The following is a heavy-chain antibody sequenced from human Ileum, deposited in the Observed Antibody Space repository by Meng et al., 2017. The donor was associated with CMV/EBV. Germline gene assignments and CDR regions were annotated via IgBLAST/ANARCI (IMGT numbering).Heavy chain of an antibody. D-gene: IGHD5-24*01. Sequence: QVQVQPWGAGLLKPSDTLSLTCGVYGGSFSGYHWSWIRQPPGKGLEWIGEINHSGGSNYNPSLKSRVTISLDTSKTQFSLKLNAVTAADTAVYYCSRGADAYKSGRSWGQGTLVTVSS. CDR3: SRGADAYKSGRS. V-gene: IGHV4-34*02. CDR1: GGSFSGYH. J-gene: IGHJ5*02. CDR2: INHSGGS.